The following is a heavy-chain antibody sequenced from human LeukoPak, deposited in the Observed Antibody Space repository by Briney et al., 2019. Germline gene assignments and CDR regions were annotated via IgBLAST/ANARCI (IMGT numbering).Heavy chain of an antibody. D-gene: IGHD6-13*01. CDR3: ARYSSSWYYFDY. V-gene: IGHV4-59*08. CDR1: GGSISSYY. J-gene: IGHJ4*02. CDR2: IYYSGST. Sequence: SETLSLTCTVSGGSISSYYWSWIRQPPGKGLEWIGYIYYSGSTNYNPSLKSRVTISVDTSRNQFSLKLSSVTAADTAVYYCARYSSSWYYFDYWGQGTLVTVSS.